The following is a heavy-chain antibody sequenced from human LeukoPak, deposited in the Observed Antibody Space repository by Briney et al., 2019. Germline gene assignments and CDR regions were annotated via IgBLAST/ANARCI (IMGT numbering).Heavy chain of an antibody. Sequence: GGSLRLSCAASGFNFRGYAMSWVRQAPGKGLEWVSAISGSGGRAHYADSVRGRFTISRDNSQNTLQLQMNSLRAEDTAVYYCAKEVVMGEANYYYYGMDVWGQGTTVTVSS. CDR2: ISGSGGRA. V-gene: IGHV3-23*01. CDR3: AKEVVMGEANYYYYGMDV. CDR1: GFNFRGYA. J-gene: IGHJ6*02. D-gene: IGHD2-21*01.